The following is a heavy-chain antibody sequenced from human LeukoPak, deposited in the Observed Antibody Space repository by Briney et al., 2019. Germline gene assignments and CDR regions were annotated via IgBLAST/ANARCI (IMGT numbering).Heavy chain of an antibody. CDR1: GGSISSGDYY. CDR3: ARDLPYYDFFQDYYYMDV. J-gene: IGHJ6*03. V-gene: IGHV4-30-4*08. Sequence: SQTLSLTCTVSGGSISSGDYYWSWIRQPPGKGLEWIGYIYYSGSTYYNPSLKSRVTMSVDTSKNQFSLKLSSVTAADTAVYYCARDLPYYDFFQDYYYMDVWGKGTTVTVSS. D-gene: IGHD3-3*01. CDR2: IYYSGST.